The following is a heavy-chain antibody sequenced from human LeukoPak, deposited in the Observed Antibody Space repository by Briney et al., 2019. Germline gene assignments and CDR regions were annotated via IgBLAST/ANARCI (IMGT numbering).Heavy chain of an antibody. CDR2: ISWNSGSI. CDR3: AKDGSYSSGWFDY. V-gene: IGHV3-9*03. Sequence: PGRSLRLSCAASGFTFDDYAMHWVRQAPGKGLEWVSGISWNSGSIGYADSVEGRFTISRDNAKNSLYLQMNSLRAEDMALYYCAKDGSYSSGWFDYWGQGTLVTVSS. CDR1: GFTFDDYA. J-gene: IGHJ4*02. D-gene: IGHD6-19*01.